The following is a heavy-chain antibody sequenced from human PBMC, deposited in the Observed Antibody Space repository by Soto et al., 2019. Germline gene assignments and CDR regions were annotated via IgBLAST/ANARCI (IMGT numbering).Heavy chain of an antibody. Sequence: ASVKVSYKASGHSFTSSGTSWVRQAPGRGLEWLGWISTHNGNTIYAPRLQTRVTLTTHTPTSTAYMELRSLRYDDTAFYFCAREGILGSHYAYDVWGQVTLVTV. V-gene: IGHV1-18*04. CDR1: GHSFTSSG. J-gene: IGHJ3*01. D-gene: IGHD3-3*01. CDR2: ISTHNGNT. CDR3: AREGILGSHYAYDV.